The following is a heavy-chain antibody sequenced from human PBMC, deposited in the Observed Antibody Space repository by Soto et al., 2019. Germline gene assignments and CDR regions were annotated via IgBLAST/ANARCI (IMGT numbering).Heavy chain of an antibody. J-gene: IGHJ3*02. D-gene: IGHD3-22*01. Sequence: GASVKFSCKVSGYTLTELSMHWVRQAPGKGLEWMGGFDPEDGETIYAQKFQGRVTMTEDTSTDTAYMELSSLRSEDTAVYYCATSYDRASHDAFDIWGQGTMVTVSS. CDR3: ATSYDRASHDAFDI. CDR1: GYTLTELS. V-gene: IGHV1-24*01. CDR2: FDPEDGET.